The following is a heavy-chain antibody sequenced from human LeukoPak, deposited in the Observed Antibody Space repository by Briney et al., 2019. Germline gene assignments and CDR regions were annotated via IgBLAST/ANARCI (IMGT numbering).Heavy chain of an antibody. J-gene: IGHJ6*02. V-gene: IGHV3-21*01. CDR2: ISSSSSYI. CDR1: GFTFSSYS. CDR3: ASIAVAGVYGMDV. D-gene: IGHD6-19*01. Sequence: GGSLRLSCAASGFTFSSYSMNWVRQAPGKGLEWVSSISSSSSYIYYADSVKGRFTISRDNAKNSLYLQMNSLRAEDTAVYYCASIAVAGVYGMDVWGQGTLVTVSS.